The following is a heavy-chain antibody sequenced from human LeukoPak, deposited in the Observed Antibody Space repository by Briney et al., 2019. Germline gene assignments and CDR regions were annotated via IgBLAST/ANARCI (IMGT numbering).Heavy chain of an antibody. CDR3: ARLTRFCLDWYFDL. D-gene: IGHD3-16*01. CDR1: GDSISNYC. V-gene: IGHV4-59*08. Sequence: SETLCLTCTVSGDSISNYCWTWIRQPPGKGLAWIGGFCNSGSTNYNPSLKSRVTISVDTSKNQFSLKLSSVTAADTAVYYCARLTRFCLDWYFDLWGRGTLVTVSS. J-gene: IGHJ2*01. CDR2: FCNSGST.